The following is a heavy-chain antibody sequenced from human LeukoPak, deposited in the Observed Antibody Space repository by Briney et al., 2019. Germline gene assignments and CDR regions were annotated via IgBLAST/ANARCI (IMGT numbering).Heavy chain of an antibody. Sequence: SETLSLTCTVSGGSISTSRYYWGWIRQPPGKGLEWIGSIFYSGSTYYNPSLKSRVTISVDTSKKRFSLKLSSVTAADTAVYYCARTVGEPGAEYFQHWGQGTLVTVSS. CDR2: IFYSGST. J-gene: IGHJ1*01. V-gene: IGHV4-39*01. D-gene: IGHD3-10*01. CDR1: GGSISTSRYY. CDR3: ARTVGEPGAEYFQH.